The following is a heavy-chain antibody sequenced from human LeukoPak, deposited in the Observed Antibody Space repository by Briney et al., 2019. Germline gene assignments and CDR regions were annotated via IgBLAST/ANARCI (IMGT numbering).Heavy chain of an antibody. Sequence: GGSLRLSCAASGFTFSSYSMNWVRQAPGKGLEWVSSISSSSSYIYYADSVKGRFTISRDNAKNSLYLQMNSLGAEDTAVYYCARDRRTVTIFGVVTNPFDPWGQGTLATVSS. CDR1: GFTFSSYS. D-gene: IGHD3-3*01. J-gene: IGHJ5*02. CDR2: ISSSSSYI. V-gene: IGHV3-21*01. CDR3: ARDRRTVTIFGVVTNPFDP.